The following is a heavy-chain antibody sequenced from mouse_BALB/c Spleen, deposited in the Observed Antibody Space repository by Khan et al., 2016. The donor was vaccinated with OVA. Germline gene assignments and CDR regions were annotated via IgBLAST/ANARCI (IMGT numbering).Heavy chain of an antibody. CDR2: ISSGGSYT. CDR3: TRQRGYYGSNPYFDY. CDR1: GFSFSSYS. J-gene: IGHJ2*01. V-gene: IGHV5-6-4*01. D-gene: IGHD1-1*01. Sequence: EVQLVESGGDLVRPGGSLKLSCAASGFSFSSYSMSLVRQTPEKRLECVATISSGGSYTYSPDSVKGRFTISRDNAKNTLYLQRSSLKSEDTAMYYCTRQRGYYGSNPYFDYWGQGTTRTVSS.